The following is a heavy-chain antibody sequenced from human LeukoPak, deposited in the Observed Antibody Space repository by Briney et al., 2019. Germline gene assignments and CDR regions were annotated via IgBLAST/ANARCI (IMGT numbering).Heavy chain of an antibody. Sequence: ASVKVSCKASGYTFTSYGISWVRQAPGQGLEWMGWISAYNGNTNYAQKFQGRVTMTTDTSTSTAYMELRSLRSDDTAVYYCAREEWFGEHKRDNWFDPWGQGTLVTVSS. CDR3: AREEWFGEHKRDNWFDP. CDR1: GYTFTSYG. D-gene: IGHD3-10*01. CDR2: ISAYNGNT. J-gene: IGHJ5*02. V-gene: IGHV1-18*01.